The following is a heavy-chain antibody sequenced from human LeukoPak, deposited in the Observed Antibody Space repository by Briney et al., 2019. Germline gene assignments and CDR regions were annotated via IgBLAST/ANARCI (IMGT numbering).Heavy chain of an antibody. CDR3: AAESSYYYGSGS. J-gene: IGHJ4*02. V-gene: IGHV1-58*01. CDR1: GFTFTSSA. D-gene: IGHD3-10*01. CDR2: IVVGSGNT. Sequence: GSSVKVPCKASGFTFTSSAVQWVRQARGQRLEWIGWIVVGSGNTSYAQKFQERVTITRDMSTSTAYMELSSLRSEDTAVYYCAAESSYYYGSGSWGQGTLVTVSS.